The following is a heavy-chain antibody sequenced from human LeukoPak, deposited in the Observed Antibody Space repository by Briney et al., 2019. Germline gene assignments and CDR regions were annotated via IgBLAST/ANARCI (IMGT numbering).Heavy chain of an antibody. V-gene: IGHV4-4*07. D-gene: IGHD1-14*01. CDR1: GGSLSIYY. CDR2: IYASGST. J-gene: IGHJ1*01. CDR3: ARGSIPPTD. Sequence: SETLSLTCTVSGGSLSIYYWSWIRQPAGKGLEWIGRIYASGSTNYNPSLTSRVTMSVDTSKNQFSLRLSSVTAADTAVYYCARGSIPPTDWGQGTLVTVSS.